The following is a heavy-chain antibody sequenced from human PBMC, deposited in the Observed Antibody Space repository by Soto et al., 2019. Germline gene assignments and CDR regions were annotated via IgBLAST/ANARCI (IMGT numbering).Heavy chain of an antibody. D-gene: IGHD3-10*01. Sequence: QVQLQESGPGLVKPSETLSLSCTVSGGSINGYNGGWIRQSPGKRMEWIGYVQHSWGTSYTPSLQSRVAISLDPSKSQFSLKVTSVTATDTAVYYCARQGFGPLHGLVDVWGQGTTVTVSS. V-gene: IGHV4-59*08. CDR1: GGSINGYN. CDR2: VQHSWGT. J-gene: IGHJ6*02. CDR3: ARQGFGPLHGLVDV.